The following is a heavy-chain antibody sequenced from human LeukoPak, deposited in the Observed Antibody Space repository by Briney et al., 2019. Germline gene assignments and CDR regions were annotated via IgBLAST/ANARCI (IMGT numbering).Heavy chain of an antibody. CDR2: INPSGGST. D-gene: IGHD3-3*01. Sequence: ASVKVSCKASGYTFTSYYMHWVRQAPGQGLEWMGVINPSGGSTSYAQKFQGRVTMTRDTSTSTVYMELSSLRSEDTAVYYCASNFGVVTLPLDYWGQGTLVTVSS. V-gene: IGHV1-46*01. CDR1: GYTFTSYY. CDR3: ASNFGVVTLPLDY. J-gene: IGHJ4*02.